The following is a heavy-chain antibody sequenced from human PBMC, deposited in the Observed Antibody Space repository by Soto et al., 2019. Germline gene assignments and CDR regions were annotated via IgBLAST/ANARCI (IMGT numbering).Heavy chain of an antibody. D-gene: IGHD2-15*01. J-gene: IGHJ4*02. CDR2: INSGASTT. CDR3: TKDRVPDGIYSFDY. V-gene: IGHV3-74*01. CDR1: GFTFSSSW. Sequence: GGSLRLSCAASGFTFSSSWMLWFRQAPGKGLVWVSRINSGASTTNYADSVKGRFTISRDNAKNTVYLQMNSLTVEDAAVYYCTKDRVPDGIYSFDYWGQGALVTVSS.